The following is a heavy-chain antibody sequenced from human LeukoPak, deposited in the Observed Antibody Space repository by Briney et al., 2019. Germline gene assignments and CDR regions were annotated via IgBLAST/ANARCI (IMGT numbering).Heavy chain of an antibody. Sequence: GGSLRLSCAASGFTFSSYAMSWVRQAPGKGLEWVSAISGSGGSTYSADSVKGRFTISRDNSKNTLYLQMNSLRAEDTAVYYCAKDYYDSSGYWSPYNAFDIWGQGTMVTVSS. D-gene: IGHD3-22*01. CDR3: AKDYYDSSGYWSPYNAFDI. J-gene: IGHJ3*02. CDR1: GFTFSSYA. V-gene: IGHV3-23*01. CDR2: ISGSGGST.